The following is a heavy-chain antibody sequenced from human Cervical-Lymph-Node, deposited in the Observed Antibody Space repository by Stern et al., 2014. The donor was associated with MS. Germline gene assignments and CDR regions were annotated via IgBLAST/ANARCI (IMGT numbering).Heavy chain of an antibody. Sequence: VQLVESGPGLVKPSGTLSLTCAASGGSIRSDNWWCWVRQSPGKGLVWIADVSPSGSTDHNPSLKRRVTISIDRSKNNFSLRLTSVTAADTAVYYCARVQLGAVAGEMFDYWGRGILVNGSS. CDR1: GGSIRSDNW. CDR3: ARVQLGAVAGEMFDY. J-gene: IGHJ4*02. V-gene: IGHV4-4*02. CDR2: VSPSGST. D-gene: IGHD6-19*01.